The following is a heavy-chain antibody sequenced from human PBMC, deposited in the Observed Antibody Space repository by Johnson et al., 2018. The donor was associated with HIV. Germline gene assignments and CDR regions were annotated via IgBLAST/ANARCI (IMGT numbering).Heavy chain of an antibody. V-gene: IGHV3-33*01. Sequence: FTFSSYGMHWVRQAPGKGLEWVAVIWYDGSEKYYVDSVKGRFTISRDNAKKSLYLQMNSLRAEDTAVYYCARDIIAVAGYDAFDIWGQGTMVTVSS. D-gene: IGHD6-19*01. J-gene: IGHJ3*02. CDR2: IWYDGSEK. CDR3: ARDIIAVAGYDAFDI. CDR1: FTFSSYG.